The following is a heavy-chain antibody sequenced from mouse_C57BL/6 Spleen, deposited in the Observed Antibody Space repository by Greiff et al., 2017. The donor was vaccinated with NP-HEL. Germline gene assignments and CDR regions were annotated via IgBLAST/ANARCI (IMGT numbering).Heavy chain of an antibody. CDR3: ARHPYYSNYGAMDY. CDR2: IWSDGST. CDR1: GFSLTSYG. D-gene: IGHD2-5*01. J-gene: IGHJ4*01. Sequence: VQRVESGPGLVAPSQSLSITCTVSGFSLTSYGVHWVRQPPGKGLEWLVVIWSDGSTTYNSALKSRLSISKDNSKSQVFLKMNSLQTDDTAMYYCARHPYYSNYGAMDYWGQGTSVTVSS. V-gene: IGHV2-6-1*01.